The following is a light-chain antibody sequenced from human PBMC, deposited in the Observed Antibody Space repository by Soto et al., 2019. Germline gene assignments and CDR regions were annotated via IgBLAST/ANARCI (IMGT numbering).Light chain of an antibody. Sequence: QSALTQPRSVSGSPGQSVTISCTGTGSDVGGYNYVSWYQQHPGKAPKLMIYDVSKRPSGVPDRFSGSKSGNTASLTISGLQAEDEADYYCCSYAGSSSYVFGTGTKVTVL. CDR2: DVS. J-gene: IGLJ1*01. CDR1: GSDVGGYNY. CDR3: CSYAGSSSYV. V-gene: IGLV2-11*01.